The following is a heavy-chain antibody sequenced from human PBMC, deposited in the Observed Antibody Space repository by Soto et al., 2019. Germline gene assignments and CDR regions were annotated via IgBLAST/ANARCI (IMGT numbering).Heavy chain of an antibody. CDR1: GYTFTSYY. Sequence: ASVKVSCKASGYTFTSYYMHWVRQAPGQGLEWMGIINPSGGSTSYAQKFQGRVTMTRDTSTSTVYMELSSLRSEDTAVYYCAGSTVTTILADCWGQGTLVTVSS. D-gene: IGHD4-17*01. CDR3: AGSTVTTILADC. CDR2: INPSGGST. V-gene: IGHV1-46*01. J-gene: IGHJ4*02.